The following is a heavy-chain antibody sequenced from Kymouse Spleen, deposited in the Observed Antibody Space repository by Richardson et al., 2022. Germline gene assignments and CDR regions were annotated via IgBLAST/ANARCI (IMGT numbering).Heavy chain of an antibody. V-gene: IGHV4-34*01. Sequence: QVQLQQWGAGLLKPSETLSLTCAVYGGSFSGYYWSWIRQPPGKGLEWIGEINHSGSTNYNPSLKSRVTISVDTSKNQFSLKLSSVTAADTAVYYCARLRYFDWLFDYWGQGTLVTVSS. CDR2: INHSGST. D-gene: IGHD3-9*01. CDR3: ARLRYFDWLFDY. CDR1: GGSFSGYY. J-gene: IGHJ4*02.